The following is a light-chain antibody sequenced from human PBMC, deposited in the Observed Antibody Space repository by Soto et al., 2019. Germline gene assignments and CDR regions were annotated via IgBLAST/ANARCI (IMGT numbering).Light chain of an antibody. CDR3: QQYESYPFS. Sequence: DIQLTQSPSTLSASVGDRVTITCRASPSINSRLAWYQQKPGKAPKLRVYKASSFESGVPSRFSGSGSVTEFTLTNSTPQSDAVATYYCQQYESYPFSVGGGTKVVI. CDR1: PSINSR. V-gene: IGKV1-5*03. J-gene: IGKJ4*01. CDR2: KAS.